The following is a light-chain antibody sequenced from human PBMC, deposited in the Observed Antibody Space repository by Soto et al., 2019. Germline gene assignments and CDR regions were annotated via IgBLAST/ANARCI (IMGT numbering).Light chain of an antibody. Sequence: QSALTQPHSASGSPGQSVTISCTGTSSDVGGYKYVSWYQQHPGKAPKLMIFEVNKRPSGVPDLFSGSKSGNTASLTVSGLHAEDEADYYCSSFAGINNLGVFGTGTKLNVL. CDR3: SSFAGINNLGV. J-gene: IGLJ1*01. V-gene: IGLV2-8*01. CDR2: EVN. CDR1: SSDVGGYKY.